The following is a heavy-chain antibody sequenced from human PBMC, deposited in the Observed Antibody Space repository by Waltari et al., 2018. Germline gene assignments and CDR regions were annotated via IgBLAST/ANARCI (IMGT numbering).Heavy chain of an antibody. CDR1: GYSISSGYY. CDR3: ARRGGWELLYYFDY. V-gene: IGHV4-38-2*01. D-gene: IGHD1-26*01. CDR2: IYHSGST. J-gene: IGHJ4*02. Sequence: QVQLQESGPGLVKPSETLSLTCAVSGYSISSGYYWGWIRQPPGKGLEWIGSIYHSGSTYSNPSLKSRVTISVDTSKNQFSLKLSSVTAADTAVYYCARRGGWELLYYFDYWGQGTLVTVSS.